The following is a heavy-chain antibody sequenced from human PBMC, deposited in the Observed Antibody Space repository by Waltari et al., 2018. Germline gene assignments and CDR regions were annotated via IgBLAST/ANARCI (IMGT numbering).Heavy chain of an antibody. Sequence: QVQPQESGPGLVKPSETLSLTCTVSGYSISSGYYWGWLRQPPGKGLEWIGSIYHSGSTYYNPSLKSRVTISVDTSKNQFSLKLSSVTAADTAVYYCARGVTVTLYYMDVWGKGTTVTISS. V-gene: IGHV4-38-2*02. CDR1: GYSISSGYY. CDR3: ARGVTVTLYYMDV. J-gene: IGHJ6*03. CDR2: IYHSGST. D-gene: IGHD4-4*01.